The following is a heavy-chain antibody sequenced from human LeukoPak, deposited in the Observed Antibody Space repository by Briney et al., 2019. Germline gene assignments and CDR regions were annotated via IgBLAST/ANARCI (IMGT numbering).Heavy chain of an antibody. CDR2: IYYSGST. CDR3: AREYGSSHGFDP. Sequence: PSGTLSLTCAVSGGSITSSNWWTWVRQPPGKGLEWIGEIYYSGSTNYNPSLKSRVTISMDRSKNQFSLELTSVTAADTAVYYCAREYGSSHGFDPWGQGTLVTVSS. D-gene: IGHD6-13*01. CDR1: GGSITSSNW. V-gene: IGHV4-4*02. J-gene: IGHJ5*02.